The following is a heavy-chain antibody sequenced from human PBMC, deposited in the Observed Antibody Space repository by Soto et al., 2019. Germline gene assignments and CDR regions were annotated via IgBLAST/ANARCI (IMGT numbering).Heavy chain of an antibody. CDR2: INPNSGGT. J-gene: IGHJ6*02. CDR1: GYTFTDYY. CDR3: ARKLELRGSYYYYYDMDV. D-gene: IGHD1-7*01. V-gene: IGHV1-2*02. Sequence: ASVKVSCKASGYTFTDYYMPWVRQAPGQGLEWMGWINPNSGGTNYAQKFQGRVTMTRDTSISTAYMELSRLRSDDTAVYYCARKLELRGSYYYYYDMDVWGQGTTVTFSS.